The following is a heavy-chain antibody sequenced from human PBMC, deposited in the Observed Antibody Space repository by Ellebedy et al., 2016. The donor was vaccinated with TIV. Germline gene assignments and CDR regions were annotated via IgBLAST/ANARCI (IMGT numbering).Heavy chain of an antibody. V-gene: IGHV3-9*01. CDR3: AKAAYDFWSGYSSDY. Sequence: SLKISXAASGFTFDDYAMHWVRQAPGKGLEWVSGISWNSGSIGYADSVKGRFTISRDNAKNSLYLQMNSLRAEDTAVYYCAKAAYDFWSGYSSDYWGQGTLVTVSS. CDR2: ISWNSGSI. J-gene: IGHJ4*02. CDR1: GFTFDDYA. D-gene: IGHD3-3*01.